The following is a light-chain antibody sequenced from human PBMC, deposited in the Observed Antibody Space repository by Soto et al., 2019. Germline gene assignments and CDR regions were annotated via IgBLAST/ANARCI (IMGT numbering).Light chain of an antibody. CDR3: QQYNNLSPPIT. J-gene: IGKJ5*01. CDR2: GAS. CDR1: QSVNNN. V-gene: IGKV3-15*01. Sequence: EIVMTQSPATLSVSPGERATLSCRASQSVNNNLAWYQQKPGQAPRLLIYGASTRATGIPARFSGSGSGTEFTLTISSLQSEDVAVYSCQQYNNLSPPITFGQGTRLEIK.